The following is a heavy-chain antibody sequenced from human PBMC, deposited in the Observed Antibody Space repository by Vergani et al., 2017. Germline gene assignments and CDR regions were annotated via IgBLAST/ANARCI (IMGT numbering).Heavy chain of an antibody. CDR2: SIPIFGTA. V-gene: IGHV1-69*01. J-gene: IGHJ6*03. CDR3: ARAVVVVPAAIHYYYYYMDV. D-gene: IGHD2-2*01. CDR1: GGTFSSYA. Sequence: QVQLVQSGAEVKKPGSSVKVSCKASGGTFSSYAISWVRQAPGQGLEWMGGSIPIFGTANYAQKFQGRVTITADESTSTAYMELSSLRSEDTAVYYCARAVVVVPAAIHYYYYYMDVWGKGTTVTVSS.